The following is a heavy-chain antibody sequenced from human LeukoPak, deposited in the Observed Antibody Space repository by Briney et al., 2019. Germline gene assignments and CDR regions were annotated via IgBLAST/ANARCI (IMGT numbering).Heavy chain of an antibody. CDR3: ARHTLTTVTSNWFDP. CDR2: IYYSGST. J-gene: IGHJ5*02. Sequence: SETLSLTCTVSGGSISSSSYYWGWIRQPPGKGLEWIGSIYYSGSTYYNPSLKNRVTISVDTSKNQFSLKLSSVTAADTAVYYCARHTLTTVTSNWFDPWGQGTLVTVSS. V-gene: IGHV4-39*01. D-gene: IGHD4-17*01. CDR1: GGSISSSSYY.